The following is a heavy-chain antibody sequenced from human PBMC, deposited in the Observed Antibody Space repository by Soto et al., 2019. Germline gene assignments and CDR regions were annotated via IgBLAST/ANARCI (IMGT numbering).Heavy chain of an antibody. CDR2: IYYSGST. J-gene: IGHJ6*02. CDR3: ARAANVAAAGSGYYYYYGMDV. V-gene: IGHV4-30-4*01. Sequence: SETLSLTCTVSGGSISSGDYYWSWIRQPPGKGLEWIGYIYYSGSTYYNPSLKSRVTISVDTSKNQFSLKLSSVTAADTAVYYCARAANVAAAGSGYYYYYGMDVWGQGTTVTVSS. D-gene: IGHD6-13*01. CDR1: GGSISSGDYY.